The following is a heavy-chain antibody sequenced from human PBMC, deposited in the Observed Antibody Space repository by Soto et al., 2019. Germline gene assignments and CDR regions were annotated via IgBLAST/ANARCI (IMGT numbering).Heavy chain of an antibody. CDR3: AREGNSTYVGYYYYGMDV. CDR1: GGTFSSYA. V-gene: IGHV1-69*13. J-gene: IGHJ6*02. D-gene: IGHD4-4*01. Sequence: SVKVSCKASGGTFSSYAISWVRQAPGQGLEWMGGIIPIFGTANYAQKFQGRVTITADESTSTAYMELSSLRSEDTAVYYCAREGNSTYVGYYYYGMDVWGQGTLVTVSS. CDR2: IIPIFGTA.